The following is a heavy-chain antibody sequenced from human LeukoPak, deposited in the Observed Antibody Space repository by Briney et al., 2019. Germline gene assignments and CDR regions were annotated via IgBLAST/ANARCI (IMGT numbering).Heavy chain of an antibody. CDR1: GGSISSYY. Sequence: SETLSLTCTVSGGSISSYYWSWIRQPPGKGLEWIGYIYYSGSTNYNPSLKSRVTISVDTSKNQFSLKLSSVTAADTAVYYCARGSEGYYYDSSGYYDYWGQGTLVTVSS. J-gene: IGHJ4*02. CDR2: IYYSGST. CDR3: ARGSEGYYYDSSGYYDY. V-gene: IGHV4-59*01. D-gene: IGHD3-22*01.